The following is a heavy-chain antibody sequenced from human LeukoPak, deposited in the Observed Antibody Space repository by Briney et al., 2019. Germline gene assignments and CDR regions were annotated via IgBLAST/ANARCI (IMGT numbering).Heavy chain of an antibody. CDR1: GGSFSGYY. CDR3: ARSAGYYDFWSGYYTPFDY. D-gene: IGHD3-3*01. CDR2: INHSGST. V-gene: IGHV4-34*01. J-gene: IGHJ4*02. Sequence: PSETLSLTCAVYGGSFSGYYWSWIRQPPGKGLEWIGEINHSGSTNYNPSLKSRVTISVDTSKNQFSLKLSSVTAADTAVYYCARSAGYYDFWSGYYTPFDYWGQGTLVTVSS.